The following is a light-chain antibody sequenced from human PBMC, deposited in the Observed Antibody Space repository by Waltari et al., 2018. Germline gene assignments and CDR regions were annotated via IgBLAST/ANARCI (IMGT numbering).Light chain of an antibody. CDR3: QQRRNWPPT. Sequence: VLTQSPATLSSSPGERATLTCRASQSVDDYMAWSQQKPGQSPSLLIYDASNRATGTPIRFSGSGFGTDFTLTISSLEPDDFAHYYCQQRRNWPPTFGQGTKVEIK. CDR2: DAS. V-gene: IGKV3-11*01. CDR1: QSVDDY. J-gene: IGKJ1*01.